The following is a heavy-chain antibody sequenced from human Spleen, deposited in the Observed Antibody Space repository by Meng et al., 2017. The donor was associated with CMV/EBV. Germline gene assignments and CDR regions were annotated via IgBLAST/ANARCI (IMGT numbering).Heavy chain of an antibody. Sequence: KVSCKGSGYSFTDYWIGWVRHVPGKGLEWMGIIYPDDSDTRYSPSFQGQVTISADKSISTAYLQWTSLKASDTAMYYCARSTGAPNYYGMDVWGQGTTVTVSS. J-gene: IGHJ6*02. D-gene: IGHD1-14*01. V-gene: IGHV5-51*01. CDR2: IYPDDSDT. CDR3: ARSTGAPNYYGMDV. CDR1: GYSFTDYW.